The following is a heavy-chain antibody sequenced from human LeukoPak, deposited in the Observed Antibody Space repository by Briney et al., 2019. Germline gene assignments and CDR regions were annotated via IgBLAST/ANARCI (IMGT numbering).Heavy chain of an antibody. V-gene: IGHV1-18*01. Sequence: GASVKVSCKASGYTFTSYGISWVRQAPGQGLEWMGWISAYNGNTNYAQKLQGRVTMTTDTSTSTAYMELRSLRSDDTAVYYCTRVRYCRSTSCPDYYHYYMDVWGKGTTVTVSS. CDR1: GYTFTSYG. CDR2: ISAYNGNT. CDR3: TRVRYCRSTSCPDYYHYYMDV. J-gene: IGHJ6*03. D-gene: IGHD2-2*01.